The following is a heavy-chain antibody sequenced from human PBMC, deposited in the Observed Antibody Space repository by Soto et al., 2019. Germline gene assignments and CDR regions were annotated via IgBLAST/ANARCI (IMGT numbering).Heavy chain of an antibody. J-gene: IGHJ4*02. CDR2: ISGSSDYI. Sequence: EVQVVESGGGLVKPGGSLRLSCAASGFTFSGFTMHWVRQAPGKGLEWVSSISGSSDYIYHADSVKGRFTISRDNAKNSLYLQMNSLRAEDTAVYYCARDRSGSYDNWGQGTLVTVSS. D-gene: IGHD1-26*01. CDR3: ARDRSGSYDN. V-gene: IGHV3-21*01. CDR1: GFTFSGFT.